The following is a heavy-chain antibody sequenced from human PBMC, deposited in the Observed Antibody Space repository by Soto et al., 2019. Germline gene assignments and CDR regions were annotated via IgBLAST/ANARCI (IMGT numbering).Heavy chain of an antibody. D-gene: IGHD6-19*01. Sequence: QVQLVQSGAEVKGPGASVKISCKASGYTFTNFFIHWVRQAPGQGLEWKGIINPGGGSTDYAQKFKGRVMLTRDASTTTVHMELSSLRSEDTAVYYCARDLGSLVAVACTCYFDYWGQGTLVTVSS. CDR2: INPGGGST. CDR1: GYTFTNFF. J-gene: IGHJ4*02. V-gene: IGHV1-46*01. CDR3: ARDLGSLVAVACTCYFDY.